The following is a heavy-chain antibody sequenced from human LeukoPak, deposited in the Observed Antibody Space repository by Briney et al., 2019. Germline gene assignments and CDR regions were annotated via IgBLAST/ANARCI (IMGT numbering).Heavy chain of an antibody. CDR1: GYTFTGYY. J-gene: IGHJ6*03. D-gene: IGHD6-13*01. V-gene: IGHV1-2*02. CDR2: INPNSGGT. CDR3: ARAGYSSSWYGYYYYYYMDV. Sequence: ASVKVSCKASGYTFTGYYMHWVRQAPGQGLEWMGWINPNSGGTNYAQKFQGRVTMTRDTSISTAYMELSRLRSDDTAVYYCARAGYSSSWYGYYYYYYMDVWGKGTTVTISS.